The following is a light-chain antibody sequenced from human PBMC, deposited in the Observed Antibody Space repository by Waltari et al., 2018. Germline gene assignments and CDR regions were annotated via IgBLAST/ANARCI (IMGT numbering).Light chain of an antibody. CDR3: QHYVRLPAT. CDR2: GAS. V-gene: IGKV3-20*01. J-gene: IGKJ1*01. CDR1: QSVSRT. Sequence: EIVLTQSPGTLSLSPGERATLSCRASQSVSRTLAWYQQKPGQAPRLLIYGASTRATGIPERFSGGGSGTDFSLTISRLEPEDFALYYCQHYVRLPATFGRGTKVEIK.